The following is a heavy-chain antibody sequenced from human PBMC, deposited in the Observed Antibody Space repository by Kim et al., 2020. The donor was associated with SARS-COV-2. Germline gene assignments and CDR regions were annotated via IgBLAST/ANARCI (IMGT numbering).Heavy chain of an antibody. Sequence: SVKVSCKASGGTFSSYAISWVRQAPGQGLEWMGGIIPIFGTANYAQKFQGRVTITADESTSTAYMELSSLRSEDTAVYYCARGSNGGYYDSSGYTYWGQGTLVTVSS. CDR2: IIPIFGTA. J-gene: IGHJ4*02. CDR3: ARGSNGGYYDSSGYTY. V-gene: IGHV1-69*13. D-gene: IGHD3-22*01. CDR1: GGTFSSYA.